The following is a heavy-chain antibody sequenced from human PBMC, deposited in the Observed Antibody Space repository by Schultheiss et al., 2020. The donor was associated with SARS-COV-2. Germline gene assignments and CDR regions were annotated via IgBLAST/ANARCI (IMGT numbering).Heavy chain of an antibody. V-gene: IGHV3-23*01. J-gene: IGHJ4*02. CDR3: AKDGSHYDSSAYYYPDY. D-gene: IGHD3-22*01. CDR2: ISGSGGST. CDR1: GFTFSSYA. Sequence: GGSLRLSCAASGFTFSSYAMSWVRQAPGKGLEWVSAISGSGGSTYYADSVKGRFTISRDNSKNTLNLQMNSLRAEDTAVYYCAKDGSHYDSSAYYYPDYWGQGTLVTVSS.